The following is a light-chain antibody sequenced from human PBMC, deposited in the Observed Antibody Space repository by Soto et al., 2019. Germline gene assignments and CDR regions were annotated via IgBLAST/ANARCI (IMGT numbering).Light chain of an antibody. CDR2: AVS. V-gene: IGLV2-14*01. J-gene: IGLJ1*01. CDR3: CSLTTRDSHV. Sequence: QSVLTQPASVSGSPGQSITISCSGTSSDVGAHNLVSWYQQHPGRAPKLMIYAVSNRPSGVSNRFSGSKSGNTASLTIPGLQAEDEADYYCCSLTTRDSHVFGTGTKVTVL. CDR1: SSDVGAHNL.